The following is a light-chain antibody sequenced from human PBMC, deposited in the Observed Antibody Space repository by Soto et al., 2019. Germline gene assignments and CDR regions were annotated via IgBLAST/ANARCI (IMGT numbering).Light chain of an antibody. CDR1: SGHSNYA. Sequence: QPVLTQSPSASDSLGASVKLTCTLDSGHSNYAIAWHQQQPGKGPRYLMKLNSDGSHNKGDGIPDRFSGSSSGAERYLIISSLQSEDEADYYCQTWGTGIPFGGGTKLTVL. J-gene: IGLJ2*01. CDR2: LNSDGSH. CDR3: QTWGTGIP. V-gene: IGLV4-69*01.